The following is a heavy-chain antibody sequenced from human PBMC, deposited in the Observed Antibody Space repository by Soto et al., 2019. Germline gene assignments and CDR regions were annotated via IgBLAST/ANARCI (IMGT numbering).Heavy chain of an antibody. Sequence: EVQLVESGGGLVKPGGSLRLSCAASGFTFSNAWMSWVRQAPGKGLEWVGRIKSKTDGGTTDYAAPVKGRFTISRDDLKNTQYLQMNSLKTEDTAVYYCTTDNALDLRDFWSGYYIEGVATAPDYWGQGTLVTVSS. J-gene: IGHJ4*02. CDR3: TTDNALDLRDFWSGYYIEGVATAPDY. D-gene: IGHD3-3*01. CDR1: GFTFSNAW. V-gene: IGHV3-15*01. CDR2: IKSKTDGGTT.